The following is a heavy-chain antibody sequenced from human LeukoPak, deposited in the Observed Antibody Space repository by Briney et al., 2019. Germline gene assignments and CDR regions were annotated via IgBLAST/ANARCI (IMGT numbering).Heavy chain of an antibody. CDR2: ISSSGSTI. V-gene: IGHV3-48*04. CDR1: GFIFSHHG. CDR3: AELGITMIGGV. D-gene: IGHD3-10*02. J-gene: IGHJ6*04. Sequence: PGGSLRLSCVASGFIFSHHGVNWVRQAPGKGLEWVSYISSSGSTIYYADSVKGRFTISRDNAKNSLYLQMNSLRAEDTAVYYCAELGITMIGGVWGKGTTVTISS.